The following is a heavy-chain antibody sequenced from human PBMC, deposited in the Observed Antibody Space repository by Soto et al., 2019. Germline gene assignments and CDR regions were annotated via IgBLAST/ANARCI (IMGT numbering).Heavy chain of an antibody. D-gene: IGHD7-27*01. CDR3: ARGWGGYFQH. CDR2: IYYSGST. V-gene: IGHV4-59*01. CDR1: GGSISSYY. J-gene: IGHJ1*01. Sequence: PSETLSLTCTVSGGSISSYYWRWIRQPPGKGLEWIGYIYYSGSTNYNPSLKSRVTISVDTSKNQFSLKLSSVTAADTAVYYCARGWGGYFQHWGQGTLVTVS.